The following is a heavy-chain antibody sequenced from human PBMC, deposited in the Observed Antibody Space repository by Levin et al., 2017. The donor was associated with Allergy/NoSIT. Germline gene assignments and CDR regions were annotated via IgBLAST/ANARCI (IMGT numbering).Heavy chain of an antibody. J-gene: IGHJ6*03. D-gene: IGHD3-16*02. V-gene: IGHV5-51*01. CDR3: ARRYDYVWGSYRSTYYYYMDV. Sequence: GASVKVSCKGSGYSFTSYWIGWVRQMPGKGLEWMGIIYPGDSDTRYSPSFQGQVTISADKSISTAYLQWSSLKASDTAMYYCARRYDYVWGSYRSTYYYYMDVWGKGTTVTVSS. CDR1: GYSFTSYW. CDR2: IYPGDSDT.